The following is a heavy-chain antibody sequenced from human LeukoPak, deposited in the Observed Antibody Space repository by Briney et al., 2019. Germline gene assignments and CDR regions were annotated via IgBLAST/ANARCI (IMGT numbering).Heavy chain of an antibody. V-gene: IGHV3-23*01. J-gene: IGHJ4*02. CDR3: AKGAWLDD. CDR2: ISGSAGGSA. CDR1: GFSFSTYD. Sequence: GGSLRLSCAASGFSFSTYDMSWDRQAPGKGLECVSYISGSAGGSAYYADAVKGRFTISRDNSKSTLYLQMSSLRAEDTAFYYCAKGAWLDDWGQGALVTVSS.